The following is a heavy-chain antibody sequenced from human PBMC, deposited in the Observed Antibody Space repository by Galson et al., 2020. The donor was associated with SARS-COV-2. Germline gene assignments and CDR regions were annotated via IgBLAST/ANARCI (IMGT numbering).Heavy chain of an antibody. J-gene: IGHJ6*02. CDR2: IYYSGST. D-gene: IGHD3-3*01. Sequence: ETSETLSLTCTVSGGSISSYYWSWIRQPPGKGLEWIGYIYYSGSTNYNPSLKSRVTISIDTSKNQFSLRLSSVTAADTAVYYCASFWFYFRHYYGLDVWGQGTTVTVSS. CDR3: ASFWFYFRHYYGLDV. V-gene: IGHV4-59*01. CDR1: GGSISSYY.